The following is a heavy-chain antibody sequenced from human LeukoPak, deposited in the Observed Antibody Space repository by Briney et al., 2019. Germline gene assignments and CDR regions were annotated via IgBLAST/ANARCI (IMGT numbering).Heavy chain of an antibody. V-gene: IGHV4-4*02. CDR2: IYHSGST. Sequence: SETLSLTCAVSGGSISSSNWWSWVRQPPGKGLEWIGEIYHSGSTNYNPSLKSRVTISVDTSKNQFSLKLSSVTAADTAVYYCARFPMTTVVTPYFDYWGQGTLVTVSS. CDR3: ARFPMTTVVTPYFDY. D-gene: IGHD4-23*01. CDR1: GGSISSSNW. J-gene: IGHJ4*02.